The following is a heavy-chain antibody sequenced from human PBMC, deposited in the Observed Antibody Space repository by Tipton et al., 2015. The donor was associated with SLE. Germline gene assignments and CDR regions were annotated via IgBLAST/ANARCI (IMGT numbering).Heavy chain of an antibody. D-gene: IGHD2-2*01. V-gene: IGHV4-34*01. CDR1: GGSFSGYF. J-gene: IGHJ5*02. CDR3: ARSEVVPARNWFDP. CDR2: INHSGTT. Sequence: LRLSCTVYGGSFSGYFWSWIRQSPGKGLEWIGEINHSGTTNYNPSLKSRVTISVDTSTKNQFSLNLSSVTAADTAVYYCARSEVVPARNWFDPWGQGTLVTVSS.